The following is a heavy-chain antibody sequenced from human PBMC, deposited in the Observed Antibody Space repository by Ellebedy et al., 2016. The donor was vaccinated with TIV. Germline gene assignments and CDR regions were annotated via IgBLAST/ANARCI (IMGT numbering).Heavy chain of an antibody. Sequence: GESPKISCKGSEDRFSNFWITWVRQMPGKGLEWVGRIDPTDSYTDYSPSFQGHVTISVDKSISTAYLQWSSLTASDTAMYYCASDYGDYGVEFDNWGQGTLVTVSS. J-gene: IGHJ4*02. CDR2: IDPTDSYT. CDR3: ASDYGDYGVEFDN. CDR1: EDRFSNFW. V-gene: IGHV5-10-1*01. D-gene: IGHD4-17*01.